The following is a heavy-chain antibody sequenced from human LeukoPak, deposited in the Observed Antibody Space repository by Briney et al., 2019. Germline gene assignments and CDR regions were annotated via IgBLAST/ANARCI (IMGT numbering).Heavy chain of an antibody. CDR3: ARRPYYYGSNWFDP. D-gene: IGHD3-10*01. CDR2: IYYSGST. J-gene: IGHJ5*02. Sequence: SETLSLTCTVSGGSISSSSDYWGWIRQPPGKGLEWIGSIYYSGSTYYNPSLKSRVTISVDTSKNQFSLKLSSVTAADTAVYFCARRPYYYGSNWFDPWGQGTLVTVSS. V-gene: IGHV4-39*01. CDR1: GGSISSSSDY.